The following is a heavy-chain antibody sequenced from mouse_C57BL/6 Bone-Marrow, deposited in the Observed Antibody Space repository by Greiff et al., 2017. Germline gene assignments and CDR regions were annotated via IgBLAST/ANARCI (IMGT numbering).Heavy chain of an antibody. CDR3: AREENYDVRSRFAY. CDR2: ILPGSGRT. Sequence: QVQLQQSGAELMKPGASVKISCKASGYTFTGYWIAWVKQRPGHGLEWIGEILPGSGRTNYNEKFKGKAKFTADTSSNTAYMQLSSLTTEDSAIYDCAREENYDVRSRFAYWGQGTLVTVTA. CDR1: GYTFTGYW. V-gene: IGHV1-9*01. D-gene: IGHD1-1*01. J-gene: IGHJ3*01.